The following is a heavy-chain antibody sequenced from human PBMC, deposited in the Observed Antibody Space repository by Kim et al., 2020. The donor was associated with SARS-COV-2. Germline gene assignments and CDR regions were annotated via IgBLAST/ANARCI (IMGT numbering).Heavy chain of an antibody. CDR3: ARMDCSSTSCFYYYYYGMDV. J-gene: IGHJ6*02. V-gene: IGHV3-74*01. D-gene: IGHD2-2*01. Sequence: RFTISRDNAKNTLYLQMNSLRAEDTAVYYCARMDCSSTSCFYYYYYGMDVWGQGTTVTVSS.